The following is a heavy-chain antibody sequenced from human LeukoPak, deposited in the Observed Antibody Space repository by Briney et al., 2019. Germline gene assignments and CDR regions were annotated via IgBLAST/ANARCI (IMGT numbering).Heavy chain of an antibody. D-gene: IGHD2-15*01. CDR3: ARGRGNCSGGSCYSNWFDL. J-gene: IGHJ5*02. CDR1: GGSFSGYY. CDR2: INHSGST. V-gene: IGHV4-34*01. Sequence: PSETLSLTCAVYGGSFSGYYWSWIRQPPGKGLEWIGEINHSGSTNYNPSLKSRVTISVDTSKNQFSLKLSSVTAADTAVYYCARGRGNCSGGSCYSNWFDLWGQGTLVTVSS.